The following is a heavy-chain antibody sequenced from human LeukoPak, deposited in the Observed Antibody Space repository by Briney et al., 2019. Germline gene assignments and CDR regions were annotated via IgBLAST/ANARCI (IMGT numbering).Heavy chain of an antibody. CDR3: AREGGGSYPYYFDY. V-gene: IGHV1-69*05. J-gene: IGHJ4*02. CDR2: IIPIFGIA. Sequence: VASVKVSCKASGGTFSSYAISWVRQAPGQGLEWMGGIIPIFGIANYAQKFQGRVTITTDESTSTAYMELSSLRSEDTAVYYCAREGGGSYPYYFDYWGQGTLVTVSS. CDR1: GGTFSSYA. D-gene: IGHD1-26*01.